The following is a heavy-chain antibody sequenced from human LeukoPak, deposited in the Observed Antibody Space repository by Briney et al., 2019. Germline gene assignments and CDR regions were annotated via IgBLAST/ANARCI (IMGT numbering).Heavy chain of an antibody. CDR3: ARERAAATPVTRKYYYYMDV. Sequence: GGSLRLSCVASGFTFSSYGMHWVRQAPGKGLEWVAVISYDGRNKYYGDSVKGRFTISRDNAKNSLYLQMNSLRAEDTAVYYCARERAAATPVTRKYYYYMDVWGKGTTVTVSS. CDR1: GFTFSSYG. V-gene: IGHV3-30*03. CDR2: ISYDGRNK. J-gene: IGHJ6*03. D-gene: IGHD2-15*01.